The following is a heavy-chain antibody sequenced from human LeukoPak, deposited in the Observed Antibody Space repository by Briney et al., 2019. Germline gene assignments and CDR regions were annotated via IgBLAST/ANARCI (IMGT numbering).Heavy chain of an antibody. Sequence: GGSLRLSCAASGFSFSDYWVNWVRQAPGKGLEWVAELKPDGREKNYVGSVKGRFTISRDNAKNSLYLQMNSLRAEDTAVYYCAKGYCRGGSCNSGYWGQGTLVTVSS. D-gene: IGHD2-15*01. CDR2: LKPDGREK. J-gene: IGHJ4*02. V-gene: IGHV3-7*03. CDR1: GFSFSDYW. CDR3: AKGYCRGGSCNSGY.